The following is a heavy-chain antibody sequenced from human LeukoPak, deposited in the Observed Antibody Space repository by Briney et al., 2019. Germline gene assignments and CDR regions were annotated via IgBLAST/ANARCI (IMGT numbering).Heavy chain of an antibody. Sequence: SETLSLTCTVSGYSISSGYYWGWIRQSPGKGLEWIGSIYYSGSTYYNPSLKSRVTISVDTSKNQFSLKLSSVTAADTAVYYCAREDFDWFSYIQPRSYYYMDVWGKGTTVTISS. CDR1: GYSISSGYY. CDR2: IYYSGST. D-gene: IGHD3-9*01. CDR3: AREDFDWFSYIQPRSYYYMDV. J-gene: IGHJ6*03. V-gene: IGHV4-38-2*02.